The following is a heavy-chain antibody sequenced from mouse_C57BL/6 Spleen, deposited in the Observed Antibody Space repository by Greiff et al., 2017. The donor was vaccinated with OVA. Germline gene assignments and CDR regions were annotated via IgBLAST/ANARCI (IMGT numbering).Heavy chain of an antibody. J-gene: IGHJ2*01. V-gene: IGHV3-8*01. Sequence: EVKLVESGPGLAKPSQTLSLTCSVTGYSITSDYWNWIRKFPGHKLEYMGYISYSGSTYYNPSLKSRISITRDTSKNQYYLQLQSVTTEDTATYYCARRYYDYLLFDYWGQGTTLTVSS. CDR2: ISYSGST. CDR1: GYSITSDY. CDR3: ARRYYDYLLFDY. D-gene: IGHD2-4*01.